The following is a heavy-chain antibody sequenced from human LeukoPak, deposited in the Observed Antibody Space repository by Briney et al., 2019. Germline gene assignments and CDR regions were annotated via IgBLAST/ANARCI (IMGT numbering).Heavy chain of an antibody. CDR2: IDPDGSEK. Sequence: GGSLRLSCAASGFTFNSYWMSWVRQAPGKGLEWVANIDPDGSEKQYGDSVKGRFTTSRDNAKNSLYLQMNSLRPEDTAIYYCARIYYFGDNNWRYFDNWGQGTLVTVSS. V-gene: IGHV3-7*01. J-gene: IGHJ4*02. D-gene: IGHD3-10*01. CDR3: ARIYYFGDNNWRYFDN. CDR1: GFTFNSYW.